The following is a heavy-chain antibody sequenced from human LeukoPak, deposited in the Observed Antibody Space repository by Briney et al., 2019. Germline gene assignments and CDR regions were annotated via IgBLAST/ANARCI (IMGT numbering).Heavy chain of an antibody. D-gene: IGHD6-13*01. Sequence: GGSLRLSCAASGFTFSSFDMNWVRQAPGKGLEWLSYISNSGSTMYYADSVKGRFTVSRDNAKNSLYLQMNSLRAEDTAVYYCARRPRRGYSKLSWAFDIWDQGTMVTVSS. V-gene: IGHV3-48*03. CDR1: GFTFSSFD. CDR3: ARRPRRGYSKLSWAFDI. J-gene: IGHJ3*02. CDR2: ISNSGSTM.